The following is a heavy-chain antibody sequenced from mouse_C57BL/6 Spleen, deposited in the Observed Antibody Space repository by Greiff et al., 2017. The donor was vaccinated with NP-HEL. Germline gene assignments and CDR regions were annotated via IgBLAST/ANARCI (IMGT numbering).Heavy chain of an antibody. CDR3: ARRCTTVVATGMDY. D-gene: IGHD1-1*01. V-gene: IGHV5-17*01. CDR1: GFTFSDYG. Sequence: EVKLVESGGGLVKPGGSLKLSCAASGFTFSDYGMHWVRQAPEKGLEWVAYISSGSSTIYYADTVKGRFTISRDNAKNTLFLQMTSLRSEDTAMDYCARRCTTVVATGMDYWGQGTSVTVSS. J-gene: IGHJ4*01. CDR2: ISSGSSTI.